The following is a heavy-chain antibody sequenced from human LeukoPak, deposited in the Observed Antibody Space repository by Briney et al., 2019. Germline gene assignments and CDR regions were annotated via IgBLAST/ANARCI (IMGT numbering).Heavy chain of an antibody. CDR1: GFTFSSYA. Sequence: GGSLRLSCAASGFTFSSYAMSWVRQAPGKGLEWVSGISGSGGSTYYADSVKGRFTISRDNAKNSLYLQMNSLRAEDTAVYYCASYILTGYPYFDYWGQGTLVTVSS. CDR3: ASYILTGYPYFDY. D-gene: IGHD3-9*01. CDR2: ISGSGGST. V-gene: IGHV3-23*01. J-gene: IGHJ4*02.